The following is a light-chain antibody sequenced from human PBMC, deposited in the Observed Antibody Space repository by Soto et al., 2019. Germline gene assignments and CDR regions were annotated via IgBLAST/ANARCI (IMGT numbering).Light chain of an antibody. CDR2: DVN. J-gene: IGLJ2*01. CDR1: SSDVGAYDY. CDR3: SSYTGSTTLV. Sequence: SVLTQPASVSGSPGQSITISCTGTSSDVGAYDYVCWYQQYPGKAPKLMIYDVNRRPSGVSNRFSGSKSANTASLTISGLQAEDEADYFCSSYTGSTTLVFGGGTKVTVL. V-gene: IGLV2-14*03.